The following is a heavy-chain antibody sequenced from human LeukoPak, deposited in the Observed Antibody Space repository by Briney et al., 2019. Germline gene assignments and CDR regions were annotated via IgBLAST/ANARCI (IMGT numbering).Heavy chain of an antibody. CDR1: GFTFSSYA. V-gene: IGHV3-64D*09. CDR3: VKDRRFLEWLSDDY. Sequence: GGSLRLSCSASGFTFSSYAMHWVRQAPGKGLECVSAISSNGGSTYYADSVKGRFTISRDNSKNTLYLQMSSLRAEDTAVYYCVKDRRFLEWLSDDYWGQGTLVTVSS. CDR2: ISSNGGST. J-gene: IGHJ4*02. D-gene: IGHD3-3*01.